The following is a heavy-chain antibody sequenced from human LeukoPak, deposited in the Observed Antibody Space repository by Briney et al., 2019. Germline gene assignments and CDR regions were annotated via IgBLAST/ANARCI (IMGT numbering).Heavy chain of an antibody. V-gene: IGHV3-23*01. J-gene: IGHJ6*02. CDR1: GFTFRSYA. CDR3: AKDSRCSSTSCSDYYYYGMDV. CDR2: ISGSGGST. Sequence: GGSLRLSCAASGFTFRSYAMSWVRQAPGKGLEWVSVISGSGGSTYYADSVKGRFTISRDNSKNTLYLQMNSLRAEDTAVYYCAKDSRCSSTSCSDYYYYGMDVWGQGTTVTVSS. D-gene: IGHD2-2*01.